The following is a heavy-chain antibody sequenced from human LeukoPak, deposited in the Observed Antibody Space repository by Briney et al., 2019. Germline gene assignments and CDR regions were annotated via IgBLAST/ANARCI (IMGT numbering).Heavy chain of an antibody. J-gene: IGHJ4*02. V-gene: IGHV4-39*01. CDR1: GGSISSSSYY. Sequence: SETLSLTCTVSGGSISSSSYYWGWIRQPPGKGLEWIGSIYYSGSTYYNPSLKSRVTISVDTSKNQFSLKLSSVTAAGTAVYYCARVQRWELLSAAYYFDYWGQGTPVTVSS. D-gene: IGHD1-26*01. CDR2: IYYSGST. CDR3: ARVQRWELLSAAYYFDY.